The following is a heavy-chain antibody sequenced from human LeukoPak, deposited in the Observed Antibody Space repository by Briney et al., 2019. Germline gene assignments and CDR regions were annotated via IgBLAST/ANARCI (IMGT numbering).Heavy chain of an antibody. CDR1: GGTFSSYA. D-gene: IGHD5-18*01. CDR2: IIPIFGTA. CDR3: ARSASGYSYYDY. Sequence: GASVKVSCKASGGTFSSYAISWVRQAPGQGLEWMGGIIPIFGTANYAQKFQGRVTITADESTSTAYMELSSLRSEDTAVYYCARSASGYSYYDYWGQGTLVTVSS. J-gene: IGHJ4*02. V-gene: IGHV1-69*13.